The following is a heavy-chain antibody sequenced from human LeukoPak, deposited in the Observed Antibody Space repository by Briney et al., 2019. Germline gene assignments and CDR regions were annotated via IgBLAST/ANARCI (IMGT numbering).Heavy chain of an antibody. CDR2: MHYSGDT. CDR1: GGSISYGGYY. J-gene: IGHJ3*02. D-gene: IGHD3-22*01. V-gene: IGHV4-31*03. Sequence: SQTLSLTCTVSGGSISYGGYYWTWIRQHPGKGLEWIGYMHYSGDTHYNPSLKSRVTISVDTSKNHFSLKLSSVTAADTAMYYCARRVPDDSAPGIAFDIWGQGTMVTVSP. CDR3: ARRVPDDSAPGIAFDI.